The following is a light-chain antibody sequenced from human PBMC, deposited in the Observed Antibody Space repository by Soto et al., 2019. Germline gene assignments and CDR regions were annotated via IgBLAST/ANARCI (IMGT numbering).Light chain of an antibody. V-gene: IGKV3-11*01. Sequence: IVATHSPRTLSLSKGERATLSCRASQSVSSYLAWYQQKPGQAPRLLIYDASNRATGIPARFSGSGSGTDFTLTISSLEPEDFAVYYCQQRSNSPPSLTFGGGTKVDNK. CDR3: QQRSNSPPSLT. J-gene: IGKJ4*01. CDR1: QSVSSY. CDR2: DAS.